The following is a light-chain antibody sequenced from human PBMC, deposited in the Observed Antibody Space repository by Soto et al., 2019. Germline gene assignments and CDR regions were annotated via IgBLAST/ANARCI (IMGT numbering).Light chain of an antibody. CDR3: QRYGTSRGT. V-gene: IGKV3-20*01. J-gene: IGKJ2*01. Sequence: EIVLTQSPGTLSLSPGERATLSCRASESVTSNRLAWYQQKPGQAPRLLIYGAFIRASGIPGRFSGSGSGTDFTLTISALEPEDFAVYYCQRYGTSRGTFGQGTKLEIK. CDR1: ESVTSNR. CDR2: GAF.